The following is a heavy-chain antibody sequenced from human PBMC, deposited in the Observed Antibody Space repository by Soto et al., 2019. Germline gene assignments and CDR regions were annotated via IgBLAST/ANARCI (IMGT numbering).Heavy chain of an antibody. Sequence: QVQLQESGPGLVKPSGTLSLTCTVSGGSISTSQWWSWLRQPPGKGLEWIGEIYHSGSSNYNASLKSRVTISVAKSKNQFSLKLNSVGAADTAVYYCASKTYESKGTFDYWGQGTLVTVSS. CDR2: IYHSGSS. V-gene: IGHV4-4*02. CDR1: GGSISTSQW. J-gene: IGHJ4*02. D-gene: IGHD3-22*01. CDR3: ASKTYESKGTFDY.